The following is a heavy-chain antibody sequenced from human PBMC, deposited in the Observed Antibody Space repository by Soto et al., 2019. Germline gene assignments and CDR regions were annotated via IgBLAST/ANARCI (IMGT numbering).Heavy chain of an antibody. D-gene: IGHD3-3*01. CDR3: ARVKPYYDFWSGYYNRNSDYYYGMDV. CDR1: GGSISSYY. V-gene: IGHV4-59*01. Sequence: SETLSLTCTVSGGSISSYYWGWIRQTPGKGLEWIGYIYYSGSTNYNPSLKSRVTISVDTSKNQFSLKLSSVTAADTAVYYCARVKPYYDFWSGYYNRNSDYYYGMDVWGQGTTVTVSS. CDR2: IYYSGST. J-gene: IGHJ6*02.